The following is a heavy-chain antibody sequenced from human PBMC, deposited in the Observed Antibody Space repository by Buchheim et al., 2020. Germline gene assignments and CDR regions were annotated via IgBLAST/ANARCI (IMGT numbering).Heavy chain of an antibody. V-gene: IGHV3-23*04. CDR2: ISGSGGST. CDR3: AKVKKKNCSGGSCYTAFDY. CDR1: GFTFSSYA. Sequence: EVQLVESGGGLVQPGGSLRLSCAASGFTFSSYAMSWVRQAPGKGLEWVSAISGSGGSTYYADSVKGRFTISRDNSKSTLYLQMNSLRAEDTAVYYCAKVKKKNCSGGSCYTAFDYWGQGTL. J-gene: IGHJ4*02. D-gene: IGHD2-15*01.